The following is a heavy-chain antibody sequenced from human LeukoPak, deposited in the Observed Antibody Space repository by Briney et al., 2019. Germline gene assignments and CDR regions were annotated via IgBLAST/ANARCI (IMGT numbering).Heavy chain of an antibody. CDR2: MSSSSSYI. J-gene: IGHJ6*03. D-gene: IGHD6-25*01. CDR3: ARDRGRYHMDV. V-gene: IGHV3-21*01. Sequence: GGSLRLSCAASGFTFSSYTISWVRQAPGKGLEWVSSMSSSSSYISYADSLKGRFTISRDNAKNSVFLQMNSLRAEDTAVYYCARDRGRYHMDVWGKGTTVTISS. CDR1: GFTFSSYT.